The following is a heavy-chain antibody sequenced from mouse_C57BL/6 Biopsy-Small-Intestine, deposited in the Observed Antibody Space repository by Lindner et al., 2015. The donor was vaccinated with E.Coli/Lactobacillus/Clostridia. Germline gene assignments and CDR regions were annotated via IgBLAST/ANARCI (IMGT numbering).Heavy chain of an antibody. D-gene: IGHD4-1*01. CDR2: FYPGSGSI. CDR1: GYTFTEYT. CDR3: ARHEVDWGRFAY. V-gene: IGHV1-62-2*01. Sequence: VQLQESGAEQVKPGASVKLSCKASGYTFTEYTIHWVKQRSGQGLEWIGWFYPGSGSIKYNEKFKDKATLTADKSSSTVYMELSRLTSEDSAVYFCARHEVDWGRFAYWGQGTLVTVSA. J-gene: IGHJ3*01.